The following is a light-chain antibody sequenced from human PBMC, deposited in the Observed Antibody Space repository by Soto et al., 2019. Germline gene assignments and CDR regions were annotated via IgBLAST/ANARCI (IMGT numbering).Light chain of an antibody. CDR3: QQYGSSRT. V-gene: IGKV3-20*01. J-gene: IGKJ1*01. CDR2: GAS. Sequence: EIELTQSPGTLSLSPGERATLSCRASQSVSNNYLAWYQQKPGQATRLLIYGASNRAAGIPDRCSGSGAGTDSTLTISRLEPEDFAVYYCQQYGSSRTFGQGTKVEIK. CDR1: QSVSNNY.